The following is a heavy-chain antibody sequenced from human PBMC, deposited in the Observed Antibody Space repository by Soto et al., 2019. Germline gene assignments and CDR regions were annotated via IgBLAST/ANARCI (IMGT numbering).Heavy chain of an antibody. V-gene: IGHV4-30-4*01. CDR3: ASSSLYGMDV. CDR2: IYYSGNT. Sequence: PSETLSLTCSVSGGSISSGYYYWSWIRQPPGKGLEWIGNIYYSGNTYYNPSLKSRLITSIGTSKNQFSLQVGSVTAADTAVYYGASSSLYGMDVWGQGTTVTVSS. J-gene: IGHJ6*02. CDR1: GGSISSGYYY.